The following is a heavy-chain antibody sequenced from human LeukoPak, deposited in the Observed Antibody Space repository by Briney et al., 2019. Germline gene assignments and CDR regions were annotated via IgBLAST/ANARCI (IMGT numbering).Heavy chain of an antibody. V-gene: IGHV5-51*01. Sequence: GKSLKISCKGSGYSFATYWIGWVRQMPVKGLEWMGINYPGDSDTTYSPSFQGQVTMSADKSISTAYLQWSSLKASDTAMYYCARRVSSSGFDAFDVWGQGTMVTVSS. CDR3: ARRVSSSGFDAFDV. CDR1: GYSFATYW. D-gene: IGHD5-12*01. CDR2: NYPGDSDT. J-gene: IGHJ3*01.